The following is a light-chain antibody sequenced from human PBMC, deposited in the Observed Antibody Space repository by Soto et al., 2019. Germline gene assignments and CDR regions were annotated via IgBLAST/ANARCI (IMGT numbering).Light chain of an antibody. CDR2: AAS. CDR1: QDIGND. Sequence: DIQMTQAPSSLSASVGATVTITCRASQDIGNDLAWFQQKPGKAPKSLIYAASSLLSGVPSKFSGSGSGTDFTLTISSLQPEDFSVYYCQQRSNWLSITFGQGTRLEIK. J-gene: IGKJ5*01. V-gene: IGKV1-16*02. CDR3: QQRSNWLSIT.